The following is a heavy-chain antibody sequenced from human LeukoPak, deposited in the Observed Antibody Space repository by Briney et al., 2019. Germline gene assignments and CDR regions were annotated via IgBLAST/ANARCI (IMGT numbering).Heavy chain of an antibody. D-gene: IGHD1-14*01. CDR2: IKSKTDGGTT. J-gene: IGHJ4*02. V-gene: IGHV3-15*01. CDR3: AEDQTPYY. Sequence: GGSLRLSCAASGFTFSNAWMSWVRQAPGKGLEWVGRIKSKTDGGTTDYAAPVKGRFTISRDDSKNTLHLQMNSLRAEDTAVYYCAEDQTPYYWGQGTLVTVSS. CDR1: GFTFSNAW.